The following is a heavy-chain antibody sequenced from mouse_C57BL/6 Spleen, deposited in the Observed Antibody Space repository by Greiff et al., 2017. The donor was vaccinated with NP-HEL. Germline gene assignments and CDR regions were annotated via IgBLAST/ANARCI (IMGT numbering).Heavy chain of an antibody. CDR3: ARKAYYGSYWYFDV. J-gene: IGHJ1*03. V-gene: IGHV1-53*01. CDR1: GYTFTSYW. CDR2: INPSNGGT. D-gene: IGHD1-1*01. Sequence: QVQLQQPGTELVKPGASVKLSCKASGYTFTSYWMHWVKQRPGQGLEWIGNINPSNGGTNYNEKFKSKATLTVDKSSSTAYMQLSSLTSEDSAVYYCARKAYYGSYWYFDVWGTGTTVTVSS.